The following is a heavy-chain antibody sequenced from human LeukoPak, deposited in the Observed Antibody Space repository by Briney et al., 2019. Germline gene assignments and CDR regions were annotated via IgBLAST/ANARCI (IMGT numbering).Heavy chain of an antibody. V-gene: IGHV3-21*01. CDR1: GFTFSSYS. CDR2: ISSSSSYM. J-gene: IGHJ6*03. CDR3: ARASTGPYYYYYYMDV. Sequence: GGSPRLSCAASGFTFSSYSMNWVRQAPGKGLEWVSSISSSSSYMYYADSVKGRFTISRDNAKNSLYLQMNSLRAEDTAVYYCARASTGPYYYYYYMDVWGKGTTVTVSS. D-gene: IGHD1-1*01.